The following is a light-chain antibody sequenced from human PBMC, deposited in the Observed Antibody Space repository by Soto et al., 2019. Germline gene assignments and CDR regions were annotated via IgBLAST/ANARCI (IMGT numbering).Light chain of an antibody. J-gene: IGLJ2*01. CDR1: SSDVGGYNY. CDR3: SSYTTTSTVV. Sequence: QSVLTQPASVSGSPGQSITITCTGTSSDVGGYNYVSWYQQHPGKAPKVMIYEVSNRPSGVSNRFAGSKSGNTAFLTISGFQAEDEAVYYCSSYTTTSTVVFGGGTKLTVL. V-gene: IGLV2-14*01. CDR2: EVS.